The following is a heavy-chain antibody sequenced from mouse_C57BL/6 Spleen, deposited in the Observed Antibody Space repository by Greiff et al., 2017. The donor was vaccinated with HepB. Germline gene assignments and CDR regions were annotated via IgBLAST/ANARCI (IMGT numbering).Heavy chain of an antibody. CDR2: IDPSDSYT. CDR1: GYTFTSYW. CDR3: ARCPIYYGNWAMDY. D-gene: IGHD2-1*01. J-gene: IGHJ4*01. Sequence: QVQLQQPGAELVKPGASVKLSCKASGYTFTSYWMQWVKQRPGQGLEWIGEIDPSDSYTNYNQKFKGKATLTVDTSSSTAYMQLSSLTSEDSAVYYCARCPIYYGNWAMDYWGQGTSVTVSS. V-gene: IGHV1-50*01.